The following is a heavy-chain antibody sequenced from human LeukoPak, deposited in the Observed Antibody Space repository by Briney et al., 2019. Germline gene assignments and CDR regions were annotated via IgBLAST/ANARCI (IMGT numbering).Heavy chain of an antibody. CDR3: ARWSYDYGFFVAAFDI. CDR1: GYTFTSYD. D-gene: IGHD4-17*01. CDR2: MNPNSGNT. Sequence: ASVKVSCKASGYTFTSYDINWVRQATGQGLEWIGWMNPNSGNTGYAQKFQGRVTITRNTSISTAYMELSSRRSEDTAVYYCARWSYDYGFFVAAFDIWGQGKMVTVSS. J-gene: IGHJ3*02. V-gene: IGHV1-8*03.